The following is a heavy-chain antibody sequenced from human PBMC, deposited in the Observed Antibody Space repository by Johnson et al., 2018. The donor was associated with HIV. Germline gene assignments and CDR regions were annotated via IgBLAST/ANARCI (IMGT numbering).Heavy chain of an antibody. CDR3: AKDLEEGQQWLIGAVDI. CDR2: ISGSGGST. J-gene: IGHJ3*02. D-gene: IGHD6-19*01. V-gene: IGHV3-23*04. Sequence: VQLVESGGGLVQPGGSLRLSCAVSGFTFSSYAMSWVRQAPGKGLEWVSAISGSGGSTYYADSVKGRFTISRDNSKNTLYLQMNSLRAEDTAVYYCAKDLEEGQQWLIGAVDIWGQGTMVTVSS. CDR1: GFTFSSYA.